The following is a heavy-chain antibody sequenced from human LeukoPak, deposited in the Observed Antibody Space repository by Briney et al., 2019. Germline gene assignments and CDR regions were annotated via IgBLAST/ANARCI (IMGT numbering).Heavy chain of an antibody. CDR1: GFTFSSYG. V-gene: IGHV3-30*18. CDR2: ISYDGSNK. Sequence: VQPGRSLILSCAASGFTFSSYGMPWVRRAPGKGLEWVAIISYDGSNKYYADSVKGRFTISRDNSKNTLYLQMNSLRAEDTAVYYCAKDHYSSGWYFDYWGQGTLVTVSS. D-gene: IGHD6-19*01. CDR3: AKDHYSSGWYFDY. J-gene: IGHJ4*02.